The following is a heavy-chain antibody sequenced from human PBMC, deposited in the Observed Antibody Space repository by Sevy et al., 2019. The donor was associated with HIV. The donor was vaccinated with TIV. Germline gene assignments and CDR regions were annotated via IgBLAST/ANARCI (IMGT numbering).Heavy chain of an antibody. Sequence: GGSLRLSCAASGFTFSSYAMTWVRQAPGKGLYWVSSMTGSGSITYYGDSVKGRFTISRDNSKNTLYLQMNNLRVEDTALYYCAKDGLHSGDFEYFQDWGQCTLVTVSS. D-gene: IGHD2-21*02. CDR1: GFTFSSYA. CDR3: AKDGLHSGDFEYFQD. J-gene: IGHJ1*01. V-gene: IGHV3-23*01. CDR2: MTGSGSIT.